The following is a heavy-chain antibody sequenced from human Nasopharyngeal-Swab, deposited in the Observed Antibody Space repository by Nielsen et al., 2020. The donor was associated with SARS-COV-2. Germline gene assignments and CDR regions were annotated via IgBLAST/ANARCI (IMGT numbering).Heavy chain of an antibody. Sequence: WIRQPPGKVLEWLALIYWDDDKRYSPSLKSRLTITKDTSKNQVVLTMTNMDPVDTATYYCARAYYYDSSGCHFDYWGQGTLVTVST. V-gene: IGHV2-5*02. CDR3: ARAYYYDSSGCHFDY. D-gene: IGHD3-22*01. J-gene: IGHJ4*02. CDR2: IYWDDDK.